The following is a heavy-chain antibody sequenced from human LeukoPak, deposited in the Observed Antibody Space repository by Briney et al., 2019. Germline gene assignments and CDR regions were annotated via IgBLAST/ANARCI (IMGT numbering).Heavy chain of an antibody. D-gene: IGHD2-2*01. CDR1: GFNFGIYG. Sequence: GGSLRLSCTASGFNFGIYGMHWVRQAPGKGLEWVAAMWDDGTNEYYVESVKGRFTISRDNGKRTLYLQMNSLRVEDTAVYYCAKGPLGYCSSTSCPNYYYYYMDVWGKGTTVTVSS. CDR2: MWDDGTNE. J-gene: IGHJ6*03. CDR3: AKGPLGYCSSTSCPNYYYYYMDV. V-gene: IGHV3-33*06.